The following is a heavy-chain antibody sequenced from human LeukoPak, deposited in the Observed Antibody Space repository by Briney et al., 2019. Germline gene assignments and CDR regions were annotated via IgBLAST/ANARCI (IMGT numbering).Heavy chain of an antibody. Sequence: SVKVSCKASGGTFSSYAISWVRQAPGQGLEWMGGIIPIFGTANYAQKFQGRVTITADESTSTAYMELSSLRSEDTAVYYCALTGYSYGLLFDYWGQGTLVTVSS. CDR3: ALTGYSYGLLFDY. D-gene: IGHD5-18*01. CDR1: GGTFSSYA. J-gene: IGHJ4*02. CDR2: IIPIFGTA. V-gene: IGHV1-69*13.